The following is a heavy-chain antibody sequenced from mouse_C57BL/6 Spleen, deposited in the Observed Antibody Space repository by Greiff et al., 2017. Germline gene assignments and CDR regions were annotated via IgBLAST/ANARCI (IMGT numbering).Heavy chain of an antibody. CDR3: ARGSSYWYFDG. Sequence: EVMLVESGGGLVQPGGSLSLSCAASGFTFTASYLSWVRQPPGKALEWLGFIRNKANGYTTEYSASVKGRFTISRDNSQSILYLQMNALRAEDSATDYCARGSSYWYFDGWGTGTTVTVSS. CDR2: IRNKANGYTT. V-gene: IGHV7-3*01. CDR1: GFTFTASY. J-gene: IGHJ1*03. D-gene: IGHD1-1*01.